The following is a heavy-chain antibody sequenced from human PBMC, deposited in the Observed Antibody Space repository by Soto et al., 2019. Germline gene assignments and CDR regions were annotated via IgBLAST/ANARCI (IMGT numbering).Heavy chain of an antibody. Sequence: QVQLVESGGGVVQPGKSLRVSCAASGFTFSSYAMHWVRQAPGKGLEWVAIIWYDGSYKYYADSVKGRFTISRDNSKNTLYLQMNSLRAEDTAVYYCARGPHILTGCTHWYFDLWGRGTLVTVSS. CDR1: GFTFSSYA. J-gene: IGHJ2*01. CDR3: ARGPHILTGCTHWYFDL. CDR2: IWYDGSYK. D-gene: IGHD3-9*01. V-gene: IGHV3-33*01.